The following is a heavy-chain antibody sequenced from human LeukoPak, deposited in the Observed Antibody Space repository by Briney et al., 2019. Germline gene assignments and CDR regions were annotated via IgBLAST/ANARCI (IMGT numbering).Heavy chain of an antibody. V-gene: IGHV4-34*01. J-gene: IGHJ6*02. CDR3: ARSPKGTTVIYYYGMDV. Sequence: SETLSLTCAVYGGSFSGYYWSWIRQPPGKGLEWIGEINHSGSTNYNPSLKSRVTISVDTSKNQFSLKLSSVTAADTAVYYCARSPKGTTVIYYYGMDVWGQGTTVTVSS. CDR2: INHSGST. CDR1: GGSFSGYY. D-gene: IGHD4-17*01.